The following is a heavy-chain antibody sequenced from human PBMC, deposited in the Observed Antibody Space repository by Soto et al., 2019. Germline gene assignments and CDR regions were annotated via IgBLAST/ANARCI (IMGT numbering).Heavy chain of an antibody. CDR2: IYPGDSDT. Sequence: QKVSCKASRHSFTSYWIGWVRQMPGKGLEWMGIIYPGDSDTRYSPSFQCQVTISADKSISTAYLQWSSLKASDTAMYYCARLGDPCSRNSCTGWYYNGKEVWGQWTTISVSS. J-gene: IGHJ6*02. D-gene: IGHD2-2*01. CDR1: RHSFTSYW. V-gene: IGHV5-51*01. CDR3: ARLGDPCSRNSCTGWYYNGKEV.